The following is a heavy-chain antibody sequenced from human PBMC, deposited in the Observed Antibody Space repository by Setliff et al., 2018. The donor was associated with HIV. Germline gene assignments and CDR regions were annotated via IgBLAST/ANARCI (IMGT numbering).Heavy chain of an antibody. Sequence: GGSLRLSCAASGFTFSNAWMSWVRQAPGKGLEWVGRIKSKTDGGTTDYAAPVKDRSTISRDDSKNTLYLQMNSLKTEDTAVYYCTTESGAVYYYYMGGWGKGTTVTVSS. V-gene: IGHV3-15*01. CDR1: GFTFSNAW. D-gene: IGHD2-15*01. CDR3: TTESGAVYYYYMGG. J-gene: IGHJ6*03. CDR2: IKSKTDGGTT.